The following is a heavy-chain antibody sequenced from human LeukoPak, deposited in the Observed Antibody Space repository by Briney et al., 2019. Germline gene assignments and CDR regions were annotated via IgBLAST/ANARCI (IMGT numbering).Heavy chain of an antibody. J-gene: IGHJ4*02. CDR2: IYTSGST. CDR1: GGSIISYY. D-gene: IGHD5-12*01. Sequence: SETLSLTCTVSGGSIISYYWSWIRQPAGKGLEWIGRIYTSGSTNYNPSLKSRVTMSVDTSKNQFSLKLSSVTAADTAVYYCARVEGGYDLGLFDYWGQGTLVTVSS. V-gene: IGHV4-4*07. CDR3: ARVEGGYDLGLFDY.